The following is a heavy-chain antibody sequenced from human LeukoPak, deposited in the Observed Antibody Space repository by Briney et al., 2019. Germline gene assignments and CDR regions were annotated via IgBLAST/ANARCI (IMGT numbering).Heavy chain of an antibody. CDR3: ACRSHYSSRNYYLYYFDY. V-gene: IGHV3-23*01. Sequence: GESLRLSCAVSGITFSKYAMSWVRQAPGKGLEWVSGISGSGGSTYYADSVKGRFTISRDNSKNTLYLQTSSLRVEDTAVYYCACRSHYSSRNYYLYYFDYWGQGTLVTVSS. J-gene: IGHJ4*02. D-gene: IGHD3-10*01. CDR2: ISGSGGST. CDR1: GITFSKYA.